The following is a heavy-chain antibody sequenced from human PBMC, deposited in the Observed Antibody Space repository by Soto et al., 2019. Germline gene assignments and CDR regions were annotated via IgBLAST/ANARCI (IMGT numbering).Heavy chain of an antibody. Sequence: QLQLQESGPGLVKPSETLSLTCTVSGGSISGDYWGWIRQPPGKGLEWIATIYYSGRTFYNPSLESRVTIYVDTSRDQFSLKLTYVTAADTAVYYCARLPRTTTSGSGTDFWGQGTLVTVSS. CDR1: GGSISGDY. CDR2: IYYSGRT. J-gene: IGHJ4*02. CDR3: ARLPRTTTSGSGTDF. D-gene: IGHD3-10*01. V-gene: IGHV4-39*01.